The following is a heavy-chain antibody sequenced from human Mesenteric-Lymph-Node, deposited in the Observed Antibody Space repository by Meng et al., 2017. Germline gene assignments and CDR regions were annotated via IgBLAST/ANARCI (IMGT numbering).Heavy chain of an antibody. D-gene: IGHD2-2*01. J-gene: IGHJ4*02. Sequence: ASVKVSCKASGYTFTAYYIHWMRQAPGQGLEWMGRINPNSGVTNYAEKFQGRVTMTRDTSISTAYMELSRLRSDDTAVYYCARTSQEGYFDYWGQGTLVTVSS. CDR2: INPNSGVT. CDR3: ARTSQEGYFDY. CDR1: GYTFTAYY. V-gene: IGHV1-2*06.